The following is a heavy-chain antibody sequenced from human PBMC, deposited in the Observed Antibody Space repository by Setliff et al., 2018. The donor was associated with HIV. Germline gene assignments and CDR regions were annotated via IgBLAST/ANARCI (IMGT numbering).Heavy chain of an antibody. Sequence: ASVKVSCKTSGYIFSGYYLHWLRRAPGQGLEWMGWINYNNGDTQYADEFQGRVTMTRDTSTSTVYVDLNRLTSDDTAVYYCALASIVSTARWNHWGRGTLITVSS. D-gene: IGHD3-16*02. J-gene: IGHJ5*02. V-gene: IGHV1-2*02. CDR3: ALASIVSTARWNH. CDR2: INYNNGDT. CDR1: GYIFSGYY.